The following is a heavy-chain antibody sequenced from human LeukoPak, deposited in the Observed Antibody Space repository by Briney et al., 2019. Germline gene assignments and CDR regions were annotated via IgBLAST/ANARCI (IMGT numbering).Heavy chain of an antibody. CDR2: ISGSGGST. J-gene: IGHJ4*02. V-gene: IGHV3-23*01. Sequence: VGSLRLSCAASGFTFSSYARSWVRQAPGKGLEWVSAISGSGGSTYYAGSVKGRFTISRDNSKNTLYLQMNSLRAEDTAVYYCAKEGGATILQFDYWGQGTLVTVSS. CDR1: GFTFSSYA. CDR3: AKEGGATILQFDY. D-gene: IGHD1-26*01.